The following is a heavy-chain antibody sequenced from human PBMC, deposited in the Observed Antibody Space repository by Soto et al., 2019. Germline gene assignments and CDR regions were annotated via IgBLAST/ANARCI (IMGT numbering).Heavy chain of an antibody. CDR3: ARDRGRNQGYYYYGMDV. CDR1: GYTFTSYD. J-gene: IGHJ6*02. Sequence: QVQLVQSGAEVKKPGASVKVSCKASGYTFTSYDINWVRQATGQGLEWMGWMNPNSGNTGYAQKFQGRVTMTRNTSRSTAYMELSSLRSEDTAVYYCARDRGRNQGYYYYGMDVWGQGTTVTGSS. CDR2: MNPNSGNT. D-gene: IGHD3-10*01. V-gene: IGHV1-8*01.